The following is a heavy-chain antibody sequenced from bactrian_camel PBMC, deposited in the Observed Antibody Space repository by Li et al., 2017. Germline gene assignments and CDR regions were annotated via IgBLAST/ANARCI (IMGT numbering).Heavy chain of an antibody. CDR3: AADLVTDEPSQVEREYYY. Sequence: HVQLVESGGGSVQAGGSLRLSCVASGYTLPMNMGWFRRLPGQEREGVAAIAGDGRTDYADTVKGRATISRDGAKNIIALEMDSLKPEDTATYYCAADLVTDEPSQVEREYYYWGQGTQVAIS. V-gene: IGHV3S53*01. CDR2: IAGDGRT. CDR1: GYTLPMN. D-gene: IGHD3*01. J-gene: IGHJ4*01.